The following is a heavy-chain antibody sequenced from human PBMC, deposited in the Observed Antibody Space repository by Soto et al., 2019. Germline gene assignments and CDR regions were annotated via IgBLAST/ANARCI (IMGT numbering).Heavy chain of an antibody. J-gene: IGHJ6*02. D-gene: IGHD5-12*01. V-gene: IGHV3-53*02. CDR3: AIDSGGWEKGGYPNANGMIV. Sequence: EEQLVETGGKLVQPGGSLRLSCVVSGFTVSSNYMSWVRQAPGGGLEWVSSIYGGGDTFYADSVKGRVTISKDSSENTVYLNKNSMKADDSSVYYSAIDSGGWEKGGYPNANGMIVLGQGT. CDR1: GFTVSSNY. CDR2: IYGGGDT.